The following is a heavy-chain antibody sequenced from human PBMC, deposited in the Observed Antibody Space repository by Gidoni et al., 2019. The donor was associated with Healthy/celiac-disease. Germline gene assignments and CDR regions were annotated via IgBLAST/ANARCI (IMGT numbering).Heavy chain of an antibody. CDR1: GGSIRSFS. V-gene: IGHV4-59*01. D-gene: IGHD2-2*01. J-gene: IGHJ6*03. CDR2: SYYSRST. CDR3: ARGVGYCSSTSCLGYYYYYMDV. Sequence: QVQLQESGPGLVKPSETLSLTCTVSGGSIRSFSWSWIRQPPGKGLEWIGYSYYSRSTNDNPSLKSRVTISVDTSKNQFSLKLSSVTAADTAVYYCARGVGYCSSTSCLGYYYYYMDVWGKGTTVTVSS.